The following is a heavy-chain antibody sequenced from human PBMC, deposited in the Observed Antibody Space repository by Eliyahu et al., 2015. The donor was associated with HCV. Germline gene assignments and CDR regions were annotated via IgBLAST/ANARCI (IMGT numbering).Heavy chain of an antibody. CDR3: TRGSEMTTITFDY. V-gene: IGHV1-69*17. Sequence: EVKKPGSSVKVSCKASGGTFSSYAISWVRQAPGQGLEWMGGIIPFFGIPNYAQKFRGRLTIIADKSTSTAYMELSSLRPEDTAVYYCTRGSEMTTITFDYWGQGTLVTVSS. D-gene: IGHD5-24*01. CDR1: GGTFSSYA. CDR2: IIPFFGIP. J-gene: IGHJ4*02.